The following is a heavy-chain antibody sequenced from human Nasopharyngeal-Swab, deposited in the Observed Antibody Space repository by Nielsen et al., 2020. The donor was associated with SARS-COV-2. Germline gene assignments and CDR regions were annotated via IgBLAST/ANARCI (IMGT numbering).Heavy chain of an antibody. CDR1: GGSFSGYY. CDR2: INHSGST. Sequence: ETLSLTCAVYGGSFSGYYWSWIRQPPGKGLEWIGEINHSGSTNYNPSLKSRVTISVDTSKNQFSLKLSSVTAADTAVYYCARGPPAGVIDYWGQGTLVTVSS. V-gene: IGHV4-34*01. CDR3: ARGPPAGVIDY. D-gene: IGHD4-23*01. J-gene: IGHJ4*02.